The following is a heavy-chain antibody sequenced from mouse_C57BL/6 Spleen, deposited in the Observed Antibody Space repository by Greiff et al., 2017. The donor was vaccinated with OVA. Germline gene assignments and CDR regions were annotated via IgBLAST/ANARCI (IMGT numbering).Heavy chain of an antibody. Sequence: DVKLQESGGGLVKPGGSLKLSCAASGFTFSSYAMSWVRQTPEKRLEWVATISDGGSYTYYPDNVKGRFTISRDNAKNNLYLQMSHLKSEDTAMYYCARDYYYAMDYWGQGTSVTVSS. J-gene: IGHJ4*01. V-gene: IGHV5-4*01. CDR1: GFTFSSYA. CDR3: ARDYYYAMDY. CDR2: ISDGGSYT.